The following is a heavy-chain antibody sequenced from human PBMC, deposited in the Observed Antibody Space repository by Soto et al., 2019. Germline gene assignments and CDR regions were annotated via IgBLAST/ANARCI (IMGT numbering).Heavy chain of an antibody. CDR2: INAGNGNT. Sequence: ASVKVSCKASGYTFTSYAMHWVRQAPGQRLEWMGWINAGNGNTKYSQKFQGRVTITRDTSASTAYMELSSLRSEDTAVYYCARDRAVAGTGWFDPWGQGTLVTVS. V-gene: IGHV1-3*01. CDR3: ARDRAVAGTGWFDP. D-gene: IGHD6-19*01. J-gene: IGHJ5*02. CDR1: GYTFTSYA.